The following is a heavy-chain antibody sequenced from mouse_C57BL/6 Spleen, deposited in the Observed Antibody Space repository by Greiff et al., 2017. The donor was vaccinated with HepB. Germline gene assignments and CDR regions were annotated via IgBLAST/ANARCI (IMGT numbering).Heavy chain of an antibody. CDR2: INPYNGDT. V-gene: IGHV1-20*01. CDR3: ARGITTVVARGYYFDY. J-gene: IGHJ2*01. Sequence: EVKLEESGPELVKPGDSVKISCKASGYSFTGYFMNWVMQSHGKSLEWIGRINPYNGDTFYNQKFKGKATLTVDKSSSTAHMELRSLTSEDSAVYYCARGITTVVARGYYFDYWGQGTTLTVSS. CDR1: GYSFTGYF. D-gene: IGHD1-1*01.